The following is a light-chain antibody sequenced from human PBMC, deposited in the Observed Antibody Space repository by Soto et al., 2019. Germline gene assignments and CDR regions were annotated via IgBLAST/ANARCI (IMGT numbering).Light chain of an antibody. Sequence: EIVLTQSPGTLSLSPGERATLSCRASQSVSTNYLAWYQQKPGQSPRXXIYGASSRATGIPARFSGSGSGTDLTLTISSLEPEDFAVYYCQQRSNWPITFGQGTRLEIK. V-gene: IGKV3D-20*02. J-gene: IGKJ5*01. CDR2: GAS. CDR3: QQRSNWPIT. CDR1: QSVSTNY.